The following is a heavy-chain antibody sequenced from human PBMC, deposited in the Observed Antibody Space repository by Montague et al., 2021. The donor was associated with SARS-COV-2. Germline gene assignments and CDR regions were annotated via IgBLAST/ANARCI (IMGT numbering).Heavy chain of an antibody. Sequence: SETLSLTCAVYGGSFSGYYWSWIRQPPGRGLEWIGETNDSGRTNYNPSLKGRVTISVDTSKNQFSLRLSSVTAADTAVYYCARGYCSGSGCYYYYGVDVWGQGTTVTVSS. CDR1: GGSFSGYY. D-gene: IGHD2-15*01. CDR2: TNDSGRT. CDR3: ARGYCSGSGCYYYYGVDV. J-gene: IGHJ6*02. V-gene: IGHV4-34*01.